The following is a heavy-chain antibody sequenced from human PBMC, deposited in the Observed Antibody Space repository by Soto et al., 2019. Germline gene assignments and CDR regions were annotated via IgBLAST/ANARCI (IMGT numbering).Heavy chain of an antibody. D-gene: IGHD6-19*01. CDR2: ISGSLSYL. V-gene: IGHV3-21*01. Sequence: GVSLRLSCAASGFTFSNYSKNCVRQVPREGLEWGGSISGSLSYLYYADSAQGRFTIGRDDVKITLFLQMSSIRAEDTAVYYCAREGSSGWFYFDYRGRGALVTVSS. CDR3: AREGSSGWFYFDY. CDR1: GFTFSNYS. J-gene: IGHJ4*02.